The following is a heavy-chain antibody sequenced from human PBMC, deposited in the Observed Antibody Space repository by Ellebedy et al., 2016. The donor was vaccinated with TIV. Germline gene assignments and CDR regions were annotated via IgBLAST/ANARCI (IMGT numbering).Heavy chain of an antibody. Sequence: AASVKVSCKASGYTFSIYDINWVRQETGQGLEWMGWMNPNSGKTDYAQKFQGRVTMTANTSISTAYMELSSLTSEDTAVYYCARGPVGAAYWGQGTLVTVSS. J-gene: IGHJ4*02. D-gene: IGHD1-26*01. CDR1: GYTFSIYD. V-gene: IGHV1-8*01. CDR2: MNPNSGKT. CDR3: ARGPVGAAY.